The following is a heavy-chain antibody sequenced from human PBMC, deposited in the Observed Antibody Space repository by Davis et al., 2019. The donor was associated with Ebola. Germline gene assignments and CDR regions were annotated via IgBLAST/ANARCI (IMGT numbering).Heavy chain of an antibody. CDR3: ARASYCGGDCYPDLDY. J-gene: IGHJ4*02. V-gene: IGHV4-59*08. CDR1: GGSISSYY. D-gene: IGHD2-21*01. Sequence: PSETLSLTCTVSGGSISSYYWSWIRQPPGKGLEWIGYIYYSGSTNYNPSLKSRVTISVDTSKNQFSLKLSSVTAADTAVYYCARASYCGGDCYPDLDYWGQGTLVTVSS. CDR2: IYYSGST.